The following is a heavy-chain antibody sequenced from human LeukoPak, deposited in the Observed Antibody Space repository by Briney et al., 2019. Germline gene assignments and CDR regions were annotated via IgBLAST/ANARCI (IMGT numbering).Heavy chain of an antibody. V-gene: IGHV4-34*01. Sequence: SETLSLTCAVYGGSFSGYYWSWIRQPPGKGLEWIGEINHSGSTNYNPSLKSRVTISGDTSKNQFSLKLSSVTAADTAVYYCARLRSRGYSSSLYPNWFDPWGQGTLVTVSS. CDR3: ARLRSRGYSSSLYPNWFDP. D-gene: IGHD6-13*01. CDR2: INHSGST. J-gene: IGHJ5*02. CDR1: GGSFSGYY.